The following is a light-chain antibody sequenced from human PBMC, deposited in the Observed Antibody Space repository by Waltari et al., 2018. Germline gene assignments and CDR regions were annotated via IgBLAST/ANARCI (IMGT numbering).Light chain of an antibody. CDR1: QSINTW. CDR2: KAS. J-gene: IGKJ2*01. CDR3: QQYNSYSIT. Sequence: DIQMTQSPSTLSASVGDRVTITFRASQSINTWLAWYQQKAGKAPKLLIYKASSLESGVPLRFSGSGSGTEFTLTISSLQPDDFATYYCQQYNSYSITFGQGTKLEIK. V-gene: IGKV1-5*03.